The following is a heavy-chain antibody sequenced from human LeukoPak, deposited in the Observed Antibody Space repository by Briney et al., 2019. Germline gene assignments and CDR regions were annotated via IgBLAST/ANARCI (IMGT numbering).Heavy chain of an antibody. D-gene: IGHD6-19*01. CDR3: ARDPSSGWWGGKDY. V-gene: IGHV3-48*03. CDR1: GFTFSRFE. CDR2: ISGSGGSI. J-gene: IGHJ4*02. Sequence: GGSLRLSCVASGFTFSRFEMNWVRQAPGKGLEWVSYISGSGGSIYYADSVKGRFTISRDNAKNSLYLQMNSLRAEDTAVYYCARDPSSGWWGGKDYWGQGTLVTVSS.